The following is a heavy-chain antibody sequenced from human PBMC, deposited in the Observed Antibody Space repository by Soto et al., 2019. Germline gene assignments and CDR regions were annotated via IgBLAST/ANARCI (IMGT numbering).Heavy chain of an antibody. CDR3: ARVKDSSSSIWFDP. D-gene: IGHD6-6*01. V-gene: IGHV3-23*01. Sequence: GGSLRLSCAASGFTFSSYAMSWVRQAPGKGLEWVSAISGSGGSTYYADSVKGRFTISRDNSKNTLYLQMNSLRAEDTAVYYCARVKDSSSSIWFDPWRHGTLVTVSS. CDR1: GFTFSSYA. CDR2: ISGSGGST. J-gene: IGHJ5*02.